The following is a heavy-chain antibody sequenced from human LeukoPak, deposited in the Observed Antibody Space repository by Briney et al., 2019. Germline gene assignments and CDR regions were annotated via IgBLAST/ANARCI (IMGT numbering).Heavy chain of an antibody. D-gene: IGHD3-3*01. CDR2: ISSSSSYI. CDR3: ARDPSSHYDFWSGYPVHFDY. J-gene: IGHJ4*02. CDR1: GFTFSSYS. Sequence: PGGSLGLSCAASGFTFSSYSMNWVRQAPGKGLEWVSSISSSSSYIYYADSVKGRFTISRDNAKNSLYLQMNSLRAEDTAVYYCARDPSSHYDFWSGYPVHFDYWGQGTLVTVSS. V-gene: IGHV3-21*01.